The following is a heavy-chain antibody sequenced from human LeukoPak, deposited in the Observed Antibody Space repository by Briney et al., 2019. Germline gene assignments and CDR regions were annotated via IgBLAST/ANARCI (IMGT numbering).Heavy chain of an antibody. V-gene: IGHV3-21*01. J-gene: IGHJ4*02. CDR3: AKGGKMAIIGTQIY. D-gene: IGHD1-14*01. Sequence: GGSLRLSCAASGFTFSSYSMNWVRQAPGKGLEWVSSISSSSYIYYADSVKGRFTISGDNSKNTLYLQMNSLRAEDTAVYYCAKGGKMAIIGTQIYWGQGTLVTVSS. CDR2: ISSSSYI. CDR1: GFTFSSYS.